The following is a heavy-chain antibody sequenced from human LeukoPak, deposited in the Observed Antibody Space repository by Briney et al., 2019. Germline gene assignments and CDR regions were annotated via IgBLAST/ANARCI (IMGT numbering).Heavy chain of an antibody. CDR1: GFTFSSYG. CDR2: IRYDGSNK. J-gene: IGHJ3*02. D-gene: IGHD5-12*01. V-gene: IGHV3-30*02. Sequence: GGSLRLSCAESGFTFSSYGMHWVRQAPGKGLEWVAFIRYDGSNKYYADSVKGRFTISRDNSKNTLYLQMNSLRAEDTAVYYCAILLSGYQLYAFDIWGQGTMVTVSS. CDR3: AILLSGYQLYAFDI.